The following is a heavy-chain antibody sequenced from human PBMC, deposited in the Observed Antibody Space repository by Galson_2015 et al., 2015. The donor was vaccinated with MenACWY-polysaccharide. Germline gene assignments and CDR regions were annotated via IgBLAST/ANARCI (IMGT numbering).Heavy chain of an antibody. D-gene: IGHD3-3*01. CDR1: GFTFDDYA. CDR2: ISWNSGSI. CDR3: AKDICDFWSGQDGYYGMEV. J-gene: IGHJ6*02. Sequence: SLRLSCAASGFTFDDYAMHWVRQAPGKGLEWVSGISWNSGSIGYADSVKGRFTISRDNAKNSLYLQMNSLRAEDTALYYCAKDICDFWSGQDGYYGMEVWGQGTTVTVSS. V-gene: IGHV3-9*01.